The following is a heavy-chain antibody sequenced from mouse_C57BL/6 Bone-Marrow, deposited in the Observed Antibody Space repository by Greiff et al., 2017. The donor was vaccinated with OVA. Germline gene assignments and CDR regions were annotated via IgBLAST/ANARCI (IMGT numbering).Heavy chain of an antibody. D-gene: IGHD1-1*01. J-gene: IGHJ1*03. Sequence: VQLQQSDAELVKPGASVKISCKVSGYTFTDHTIHWMKQRPEQGLEWIGYIYPRDGSTKYNEKFKGKATLTADKSSSTAYMQLNSLTSEDSAVYFCARYYYGSSYDWYFDVWGTGTTVTVSS. CDR3: ARYYYGSSYDWYFDV. CDR2: IYPRDGST. V-gene: IGHV1-78*01. CDR1: GYTFTDHT.